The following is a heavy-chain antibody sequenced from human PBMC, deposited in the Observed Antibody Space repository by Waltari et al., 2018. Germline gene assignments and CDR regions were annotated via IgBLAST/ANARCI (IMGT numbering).Heavy chain of an antibody. CDR2: IIPIFGTA. Sequence: QVQLVQSGAEVTKPGSSVKVSCTASVGTFSSYAISWVRQAPGQGLEWMGGIIPIFGTASYAQKFQGRVTITRDTSASTAYMELSSLRSEDTAVYYCARARSGVATFLNWFDPWGQGTLVTVSS. D-gene: IGHD5-12*01. CDR1: VGTFSSYA. V-gene: IGHV1-69*05. CDR3: ARARSGVATFLNWFDP. J-gene: IGHJ5*02.